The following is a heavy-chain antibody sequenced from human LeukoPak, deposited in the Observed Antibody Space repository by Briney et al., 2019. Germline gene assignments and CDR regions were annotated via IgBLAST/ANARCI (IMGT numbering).Heavy chain of an antibody. V-gene: IGHV3-23*01. D-gene: IGHD3-10*01. CDR3: AKRGVVIRVFLVGFHKEAYYFDS. J-gene: IGHJ4*02. CDR2: LSGSGGGT. CDR1: GITLSNYG. Sequence: QPGGSLRLSRAVSGITLSNYGMSWVRQAPGKGLEWVAGLSGSGGGTNYADFVQGRFTISRDNPKNTLYLQMNSLRAEDTAVYFCAKRGVVIRVFLVGFHKEAYYFDSWGQGALVTVSS.